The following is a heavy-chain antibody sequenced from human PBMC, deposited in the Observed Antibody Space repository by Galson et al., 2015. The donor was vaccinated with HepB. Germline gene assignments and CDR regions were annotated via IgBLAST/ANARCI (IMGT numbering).Heavy chain of an antibody. CDR2: IYYSGST. J-gene: IGHJ4*02. CDR1: GGSISSYY. CDR3: ARVGDGYSNLDY. Sequence: SETLSLTCTVSGGSISSYYWSWIRQPPGKGLEWIGYIYYSGSTNYNPSLKSRVTISVDTSKNQFSLKLSSVTAADTAVYYCARVGDGYSNLDYWGQGTLVTVSS. V-gene: IGHV4-59*01. D-gene: IGHD5-24*01.